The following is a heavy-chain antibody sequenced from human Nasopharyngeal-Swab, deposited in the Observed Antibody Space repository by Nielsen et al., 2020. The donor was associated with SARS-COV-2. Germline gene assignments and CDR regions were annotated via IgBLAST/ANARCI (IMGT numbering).Heavy chain of an antibody. D-gene: IGHD2-15*01. CDR1: GYTFTSYY. J-gene: IGHJ4*02. CDR2: INPSGGGT. Sequence: ASVKVSCKASGYTFTSYYMHWVRQAPGQGLEWMGIINPSGGGTSYAQKFRGRVTMTRDTSTSTVYMELSSLRSEDTAVYYCARDGTIYCSGGSCYYFDYWGQGTLVTVSS. V-gene: IGHV1-46*01. CDR3: ARDGTIYCSGGSCYYFDY.